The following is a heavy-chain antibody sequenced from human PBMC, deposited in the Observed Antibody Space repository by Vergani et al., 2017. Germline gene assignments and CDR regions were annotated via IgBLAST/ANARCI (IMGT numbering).Heavy chain of an antibody. CDR3: AELYGDDGYSPF. CDR2: INWNSFTT. Sequence: EVQLLESGGGLVQPGGSLRLSCEASGFAFNTFGMGWVRQAPGKGLEWVSVINWNSFTTYYGDPVKGRFTISRDDSKNTLYLQMSSLRVEDTAIYYCAELYGDDGYSPFWGQGALVTVSS. V-gene: IGHV3-23*01. CDR1: GFAFNTFG. D-gene: IGHD5-18*01. J-gene: IGHJ4*02.